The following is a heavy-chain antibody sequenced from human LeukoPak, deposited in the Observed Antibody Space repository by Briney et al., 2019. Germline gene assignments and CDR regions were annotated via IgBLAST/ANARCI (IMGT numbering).Heavy chain of an antibody. Sequence: SETLSLTCTVSGGSISSYYWSWIRQPPGKGLEWIGYIYYSGSTNYNPPLKSRVTISVDTSKNQFSLKLSSVTAADTAVYYCARVIAVAGTWYFDLWGRGTLVTVSS. V-gene: IGHV4-59*01. CDR1: GGSISSYY. D-gene: IGHD6-19*01. J-gene: IGHJ2*01. CDR3: ARVIAVAGTWYFDL. CDR2: IYYSGST.